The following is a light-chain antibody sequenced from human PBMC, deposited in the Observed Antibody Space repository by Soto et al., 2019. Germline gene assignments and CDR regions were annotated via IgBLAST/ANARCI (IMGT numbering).Light chain of an antibody. CDR3: CSYAGSYTWV. V-gene: IGLV2-11*01. Sequence: QSVLTQPRSVSASPGQSITISCTGTSSDVGGHAYVSWYQQHPGKAPQLMIYDVTARPSGVPDRFSGSKSGTTASLTISDLPAEDEADYFCCSYAGSYTWVFGGGTKVTVL. J-gene: IGLJ3*02. CDR1: SSDVGGHAY. CDR2: DVT.